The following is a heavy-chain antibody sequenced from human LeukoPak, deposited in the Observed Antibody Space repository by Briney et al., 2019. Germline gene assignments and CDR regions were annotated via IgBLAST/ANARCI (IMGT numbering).Heavy chain of an antibody. CDR2: ISHTGSTM. CDR3: LTIVETPIDAFDI. V-gene: IGHV3-48*04. D-gene: IGHD4-23*01. CDR1: GFSFSSYS. Sequence: QPGGSLRLSCAASGFSFSSYSMNWVRQAPGKGLEWVSYISHTGSTMSYADSVKGRFTISRDNARNSLYLQMNSLRAEDTAVYYCLTIVETPIDAFDIWGQGAMVTVSS. J-gene: IGHJ3*02.